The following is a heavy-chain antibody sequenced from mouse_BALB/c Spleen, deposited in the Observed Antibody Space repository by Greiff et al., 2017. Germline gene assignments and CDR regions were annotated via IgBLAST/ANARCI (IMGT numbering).Heavy chain of an antibody. Sequence: EVKVEESGPGLVKPSQSLSLTCSVTGYSITSGYYWNWIRQFPGNKLEWMGYISYDGSNNYNPSLKNRISITRDTSKNQFFLKLNSVTTEDTATYYCARCGNYWYFDVWGAGTTVTVSS. D-gene: IGHD1-1*01. J-gene: IGHJ1*01. CDR3: ARCGNYWYFDV. CDR1: GYSITSGYY. V-gene: IGHV3-6*02. CDR2: ISYDGSN.